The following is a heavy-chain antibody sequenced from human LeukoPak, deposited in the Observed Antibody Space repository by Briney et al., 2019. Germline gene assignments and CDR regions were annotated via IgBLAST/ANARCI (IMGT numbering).Heavy chain of an antibody. D-gene: IGHD4-17*01. CDR3: ARIRTYGDYDFDY. J-gene: IGHJ4*02. CDR2: INPNSGGT. Sequence: ASVKVSCKASGYTFTGYYMHWVRQAPGQELEWMGWINPNSGGTNYAQKFQGWVTMTRDTSISTAYMELSRLRSDDTAVYYCARIRTYGDYDFDYWGQGTLVTVSS. V-gene: IGHV1-2*04. CDR1: GYTFTGYY.